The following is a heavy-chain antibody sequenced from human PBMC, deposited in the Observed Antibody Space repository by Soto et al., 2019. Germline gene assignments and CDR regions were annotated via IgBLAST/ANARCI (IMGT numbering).Heavy chain of an antibody. Sequence: LRLSCAASGFTFRSFTMNWVRQAPGKGLEWVSTICSNSAYIYYTDALRGRFTISRDNAKNSLHLQMNSLRAEDTAVYYCTRDASRDSSARGWFDPWGPGTLVTVSS. D-gene: IGHD6-13*01. V-gene: IGHV3-21*01. J-gene: IGHJ5*02. CDR3: TRDASRDSSARGWFDP. CDR1: GFTFRSFT. CDR2: ICSNSAYI.